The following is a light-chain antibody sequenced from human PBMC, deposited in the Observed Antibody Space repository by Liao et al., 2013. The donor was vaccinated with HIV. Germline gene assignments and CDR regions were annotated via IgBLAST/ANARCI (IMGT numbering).Light chain of an antibody. CDR1: IIGTKS. CDR3: QVWDSSSDHYV. V-gene: IGLV3-21*01. J-gene: IGLJ1*01. CDR2: YDS. Sequence: SYVLTQPPSVSVAPGKTARITCGGNIIGTKSVHWYLQKPGQAPVLVIYYDSARPSGIPERFSGSNSGNTATLTISRVEAGDEADYYCQVWDSSSDHYVFGTGTK.